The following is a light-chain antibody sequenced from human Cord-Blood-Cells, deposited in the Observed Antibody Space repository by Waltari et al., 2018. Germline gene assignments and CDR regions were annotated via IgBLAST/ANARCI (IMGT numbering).Light chain of an antibody. CDR3: SSYTSSSTWV. CDR1: SSDVGGYNY. J-gene: IGLJ3*02. Sequence: QSALTQPASVSGSPGQSITISCTGTSSDVGGYNYVSWYQQHPGKAPKLMIYDVSNRPAGVSTRFSGSKSGNTASLTISGLQAKDEADYYCSSYTSSSTWVFGGGTKLTVL. CDR2: DVS. V-gene: IGLV2-14*01.